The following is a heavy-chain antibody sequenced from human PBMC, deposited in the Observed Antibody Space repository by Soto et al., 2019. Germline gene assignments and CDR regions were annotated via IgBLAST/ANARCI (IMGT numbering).Heavy chain of an antibody. D-gene: IGHD3-10*01. Sequence: ASVKVSCKASGYTFSTFPMHWVRQAPGQNLEWMGWINAANGDTGYSQNFQGRVTITSDTSASTAYMELSGLRSEDTAVYYCARKDYFGSGSYHFDYWGQGTLVTVSS. CDR3: ARKDYFGSGSYHFDY. V-gene: IGHV1-3*01. J-gene: IGHJ4*02. CDR2: INAANGDT. CDR1: GYTFSTFP.